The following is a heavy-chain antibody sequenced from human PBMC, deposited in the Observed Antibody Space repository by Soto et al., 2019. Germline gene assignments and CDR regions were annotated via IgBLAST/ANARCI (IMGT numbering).Heavy chain of an antibody. V-gene: IGHV4-31*03. J-gene: IGHJ6*02. Sequence: QVQLQESGPGLVKPSQTLSLTCTVSGGSISSGGYYWSWIRQHPGKGLEWIGYIYYSGSTYYNPPLKSRVPISVDTSRIQFSLKLSSVTAADTAVYYCARASVDISGWSSYGLDVWGQGTTVTVSS. CDR3: ARASVDISGWSSYGLDV. CDR2: IYYSGST. D-gene: IGHD6-19*01. CDR1: GGSISSGGYY.